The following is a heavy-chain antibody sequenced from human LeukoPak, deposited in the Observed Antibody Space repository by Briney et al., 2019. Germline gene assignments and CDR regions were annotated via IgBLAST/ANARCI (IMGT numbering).Heavy chain of an antibody. D-gene: IGHD3-10*01. V-gene: IGHV4-34*01. J-gene: IGHJ4*02. CDR2: INHSGST. Sequence: SETLSLTCAVYGGSFSGYYWSWIRQPPGKGLEWIGEINHSGSTNYNPSLKSRVTISVDASKNQFSLKLSSVTAADTAVYYCARRSAGHYGSGLKGGFDYWGQGTLVTVSS. CDR1: GGSFSGYY. CDR3: ARRSAGHYGSGLKGGFDY.